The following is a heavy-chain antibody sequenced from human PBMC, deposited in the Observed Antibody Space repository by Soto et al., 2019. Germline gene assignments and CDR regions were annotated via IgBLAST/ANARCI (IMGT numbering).Heavy chain of an antibody. J-gene: IGHJ4*02. CDR3: PKAPTTPLYFDY. CDR1: GFTFSSYG. CDR2: ISYDGSNK. Sequence: QVQLVESGGGVVQPGRSLRLSCAASGFTFSSYGMHWVRQAPGKGLEWVAVISYDGSNKYYADSVKGRFTISRDISKNTLFLQMNSLRAEDTAVSYCPKAPTTPLYFDYWGQGTLVTVSS. V-gene: IGHV3-30*18.